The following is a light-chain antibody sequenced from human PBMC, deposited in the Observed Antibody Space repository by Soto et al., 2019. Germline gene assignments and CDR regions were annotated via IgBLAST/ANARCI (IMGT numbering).Light chain of an antibody. CDR1: QDITTW. CDR3: QQFNTYSLT. CDR2: DAS. J-gene: IGKJ1*01. Sequence: DIQMTQSPSTLSAAVGDRVTITCRASQDITTWLAWYQQSPGKAPRLLIYDASSLESGVPSRFSGSRSGTEFTLTISSRQPEDFATYYCQQFNTYSLTFGQGTKVEIK. V-gene: IGKV1-5*01.